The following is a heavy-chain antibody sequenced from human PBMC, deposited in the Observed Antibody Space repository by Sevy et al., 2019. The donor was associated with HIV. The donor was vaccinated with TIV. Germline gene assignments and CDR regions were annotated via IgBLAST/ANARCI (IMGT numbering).Heavy chain of an antibody. J-gene: IGHJ4*01. CDR2: IYHTGST. D-gene: IGHD5-18*01. CDR3: ARHAFKHGYRPSYFDS. CDR1: GGSISAKNYF. Sequence: PETLSLTCTVSGGSISAKNYFWGWIRQPPGKGLEWIGSIYHTGSTYHSPSLQSRVGISVDTSKKLFSVKLSSVTAADTAVYFCARHAFKHGYRPSYFDSWSHGTLVTVSS. V-gene: IGHV4-39*01.